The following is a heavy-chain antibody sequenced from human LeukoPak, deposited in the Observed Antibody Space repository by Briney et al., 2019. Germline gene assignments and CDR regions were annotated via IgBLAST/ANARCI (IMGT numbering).Heavy chain of an antibody. CDR1: GGTFSSYA. CDR3: ARELARGGDYVNYFDY. Sequence: ASVKVSCKASGGTFSSYAISWVRQAPGQGLEWMGRIIPILGIANYAQKFQGRVTITTDESTSTAYMELSSLRSEDTAVYYCARELARGGDYVNYFDYWGQGTLVTVS. CDR2: IIPILGIA. V-gene: IGHV1-69*04. D-gene: IGHD2-21*02. J-gene: IGHJ4*02.